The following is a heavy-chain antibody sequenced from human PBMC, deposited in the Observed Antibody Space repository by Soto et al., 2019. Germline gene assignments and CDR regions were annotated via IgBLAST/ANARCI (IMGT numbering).Heavy chain of an antibody. CDR2: INHSGST. V-gene: IGHV4-34*01. J-gene: IGHJ4*02. D-gene: IGHD3-22*01. CDR3: ERAAGYYYDSSGYYKYYFDY. Sequence: SETLSLTCAVYGGSFSGYYWSLIRQPPGKGLEWIGEINHSGSTNYNPSLKSRVTISVDTSKNQFSLKLSSVTAADTAVYYCERAAGYYYDSSGYYKYYFDYWGQGNVVTVSS. CDR1: GGSFSGYY.